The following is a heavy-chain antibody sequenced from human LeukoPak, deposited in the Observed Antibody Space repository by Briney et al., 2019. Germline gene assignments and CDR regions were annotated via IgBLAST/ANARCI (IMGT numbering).Heavy chain of an antibody. CDR3: AGVFSGRRPFEL. J-gene: IGHJ4*02. V-gene: IGHV4-59*01. D-gene: IGHD3-10*01. Sequence: PSETLSLTCTVSGDSITSYYWNWIRQPPGKGLEWIGYVYYRGATNYNPSLKTRVTTSIDTSKKQFSLKLSSVTAADTAVYFCAGVFSGRRPFELWRKGTLVTVSS. CDR2: VYYRGAT. CDR1: GDSITSYY.